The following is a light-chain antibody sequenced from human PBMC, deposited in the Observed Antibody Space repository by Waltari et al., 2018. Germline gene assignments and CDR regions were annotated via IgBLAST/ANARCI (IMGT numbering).Light chain of an antibody. CDR1: QSVLYSTNSQNY. J-gene: IGKJ2*01. CDR3: QQYYSTPVT. CDR2: WAS. Sequence: IVMTQSRDSLAVSLGGRATINHKSSQSVLYSTNSQNYLAWYQQRAGPPPKMLINWASTRESGVPDRFSGSGSGTDFTLTISSLQTEDVAVYYCQQYYSTPVTFGQGTKLEIK. V-gene: IGKV4-1*01.